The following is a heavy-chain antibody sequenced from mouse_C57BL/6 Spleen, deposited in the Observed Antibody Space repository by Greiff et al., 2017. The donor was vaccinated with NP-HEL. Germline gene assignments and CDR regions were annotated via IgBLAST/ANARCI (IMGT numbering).Heavy chain of an antibody. J-gene: IGHJ4*01. CDR3: APYYDCNYYAMDY. CDR1: GYTFTSYW. D-gene: IGHD2-4*01. Sequence: QVQLQQSGAELVKPGASVKLSCKASGYTFTSYWMPWVKQRPGQGLDWIGMIHPNSGSTNYNEKFKSKATLTVDKSSSTAYMQLSSLTSEDSAVYYCAPYYDCNYYAMDYWGQGTSVTVSS. V-gene: IGHV1-64*01. CDR2: IHPNSGST.